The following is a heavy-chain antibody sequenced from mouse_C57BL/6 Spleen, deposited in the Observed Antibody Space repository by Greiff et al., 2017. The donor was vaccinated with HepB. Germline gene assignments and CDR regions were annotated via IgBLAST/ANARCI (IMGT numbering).Heavy chain of an antibody. D-gene: IGHD2-4*01. J-gene: IGHJ4*01. V-gene: IGHV1-64*01. CDR3: ARGGLRVEAYAMDD. Sequence: VQLQQPGAELVKPGASVKLSCKASGYTFTSYWMHWVKQRPGQGLEWIGMIHPKSGSTNYNEKFKSKATLTVDKSSSTAYMQLSSLTSEDSAVYYGARGGLRVEAYAMDDWGQGTSVTVSS. CDR2: IHPKSGST. CDR1: GYTFTSYW.